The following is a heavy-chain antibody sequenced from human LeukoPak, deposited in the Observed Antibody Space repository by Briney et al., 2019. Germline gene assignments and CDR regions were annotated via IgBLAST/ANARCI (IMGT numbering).Heavy chain of an antibody. CDR3: ARSLGWRDAFDI. V-gene: IGHV3-64D*09. CDR2: ISSNGGST. J-gene: IGHJ3*02. CDR1: GFTFSSYA. D-gene: IGHD2-15*01. Sequence: GGSLRLSCSASGFTFSSYAMHWVRQAPGKGLEYVSVISSNGGSTYYADSVKGRFTISRDNSKNTLYLQMSSLRAEDTAVYYCARSLGWRDAFDIWGQGTMVTVSS.